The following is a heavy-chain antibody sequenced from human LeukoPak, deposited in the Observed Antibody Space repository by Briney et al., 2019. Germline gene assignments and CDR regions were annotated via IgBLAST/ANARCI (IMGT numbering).Heavy chain of an antibody. D-gene: IGHD6-13*01. CDR3: ARGYSSNWYPYYLDY. J-gene: IGHJ4*02. V-gene: IGHV3-33*08. Sequence: PGRSLRLSCAASGFTFSSYGMHWVRQAPGKGLEWVAVIWYDGSNKYYADSVKGRFTISRDNSKNTLYLQMNSLRAEDTAVYYCARGYSSNWYPYYLDYWGQGTLVTVSS. CDR2: IWYDGSNK. CDR1: GFTFSSYG.